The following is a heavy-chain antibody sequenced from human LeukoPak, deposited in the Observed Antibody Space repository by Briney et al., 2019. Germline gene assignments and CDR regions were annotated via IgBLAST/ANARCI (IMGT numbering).Heavy chain of an antibody. J-gene: IGHJ4*02. CDR3: AKIAGYYDSSGCIDY. CDR2: ISYDGTE. D-gene: IGHD3-22*01. CDR1: GFTFSSHG. Sequence: QPGRSLRLSCAASGFTFSSHGMHWVRQAPGKGLEWVAKISYDGTEAYADSVKGRFTISRDNSKKMMYLQVNSLRAEDTAVYFCAKIAGYYDSSGCIDYWGQGTLVTVSS. V-gene: IGHV3-30*18.